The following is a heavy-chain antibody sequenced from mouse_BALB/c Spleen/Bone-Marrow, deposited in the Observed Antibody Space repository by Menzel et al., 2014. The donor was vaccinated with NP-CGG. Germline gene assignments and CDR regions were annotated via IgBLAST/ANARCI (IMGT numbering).Heavy chain of an antibody. D-gene: IGHD2-10*02. Sequence: VQLQQSGPGLVAPSQSLSITCTVSGFSLTGFGINWIRPPPGKGLEWLGMIWGDGTTDYKSALKSRLSINKDNSKSXVFLKMNSLQAGDTARYYCAREKYGNYYAMDYWGQGTSVTVSS. CDR2: IWGDGTT. CDR3: AREKYGNYYAMDY. V-gene: IGHV2-6-7*01. J-gene: IGHJ4*01. CDR1: GFSLTGFG.